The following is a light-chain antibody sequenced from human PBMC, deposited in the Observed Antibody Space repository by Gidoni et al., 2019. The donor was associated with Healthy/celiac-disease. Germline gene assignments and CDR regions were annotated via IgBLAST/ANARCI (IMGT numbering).Light chain of an antibody. CDR1: SSDVGGYNY. CDR3: SSYAGSNFYV. Sequence: QSALTQPPSASGSPGQPVPVSCTGTSSDVGGYNYVSWYQQHPGKAPKLMIYEGSKRPSGVPDRFSGSKSGNTASLTVSGLQAEDEADYYCSSYAGSNFYVFGTGTKVTVL. CDR2: EGS. J-gene: IGLJ1*01. V-gene: IGLV2-8*01.